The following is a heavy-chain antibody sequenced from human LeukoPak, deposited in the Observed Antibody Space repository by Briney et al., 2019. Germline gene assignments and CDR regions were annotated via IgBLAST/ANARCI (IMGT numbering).Heavy chain of an antibody. Sequence: GGSLRLSCAASGFIFNNYGLIWVRQAPGKGLEWVSAISNDGGGTNYADFVKGRFTISRDNSKNTLFLQMNSLRAEDTALYYCARGSSGYFVDLWGQGTLVTVSS. J-gene: IGHJ5*02. CDR1: GFIFNNYG. D-gene: IGHD3-22*01. V-gene: IGHV3-23*01. CDR3: ARGSSGYFVDL. CDR2: ISNDGGGT.